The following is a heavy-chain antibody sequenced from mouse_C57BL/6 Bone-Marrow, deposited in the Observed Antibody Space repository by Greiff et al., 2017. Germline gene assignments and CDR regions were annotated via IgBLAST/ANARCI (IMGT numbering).Heavy chain of an antibody. J-gene: IGHJ2*01. D-gene: IGHD1-1*01. Sequence: QVHVKQPGAELVKPGASVKLSCKASGYTFTSYWMQWVKQRPGQGLEWIGEIDPSDSYTNYNQKFKGKATLTVDTSSSTAYMQLSSLTSEDSAVYYCARSPITRNFFDYWGQGTTLTVSS. V-gene: IGHV1-50*01. CDR1: GYTFTSYW. CDR2: IDPSDSYT. CDR3: ARSPITRNFFDY.